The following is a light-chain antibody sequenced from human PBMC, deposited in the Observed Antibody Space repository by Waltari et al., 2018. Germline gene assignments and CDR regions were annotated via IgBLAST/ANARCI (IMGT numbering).Light chain of an antibody. CDR2: KAF. J-gene: IGKJ1*01. Sequence: DTQMTQSPSTLSASVGDRVTITCRASQSILTWLAWYQQKPGKAPRLLIYKAFNLESGVPGRFSGSASGTEFNLTISSLQPDDSATYYCQQYYAFPRTFGQGTRVEV. CDR1: QSILTW. CDR3: QQYYAFPRT. V-gene: IGKV1-5*03.